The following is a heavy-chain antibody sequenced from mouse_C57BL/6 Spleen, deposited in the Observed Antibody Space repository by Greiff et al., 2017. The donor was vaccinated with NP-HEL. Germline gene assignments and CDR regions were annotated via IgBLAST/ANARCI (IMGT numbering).Heavy chain of an antibody. CDR3: TDNYYGCYYFDY. CDR1: GYTFTDYE. Sequence: VQLQESGAELVRPGASVTLSCKASGYTFTDYEMHWVKPTPVHGLEWIGAIDPETGCPAYNQKFKGKAILTADKSSSTAYMELRSLTSEDSAVYYCTDNYYGCYYFDYWGQGTTLTVSS. J-gene: IGHJ2*01. CDR2: IDPETGCP. V-gene: IGHV1-15*01. D-gene: IGHD1-1*01.